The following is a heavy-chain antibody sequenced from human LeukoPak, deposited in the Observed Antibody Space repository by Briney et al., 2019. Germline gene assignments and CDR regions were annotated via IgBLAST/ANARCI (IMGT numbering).Heavy chain of an antibody. D-gene: IGHD2-2*01. J-gene: IGHJ6*03. Sequence: KSSETLFLTCAVSGYSISSGYYWGWIRQPPGKGLEWIGSIYHSGSTYYNPSLKSRVTISVDTSKNQFSLKLSSVTAADTAVYYCATIPIVVVPAAMGDYYYYYMDVWGKGTTVTVSS. CDR1: GYSISSGYY. V-gene: IGHV4-38-2*01. CDR2: IYHSGST. CDR3: ATIPIVVVPAAMGDYYYYYMDV.